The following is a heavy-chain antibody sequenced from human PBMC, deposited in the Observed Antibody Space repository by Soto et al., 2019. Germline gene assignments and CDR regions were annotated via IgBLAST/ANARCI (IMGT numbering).Heavy chain of an antibody. CDR2: ISAYNGNT. D-gene: IGHD2-8*01. CDR1: GYTFTSYG. Sequence: EASVKVSCKASGYTFTSYGISWVRQAPGQGLEWMGWISAYNGNTNYAQKLQGRVTMTTDTSTSTAYMELRSLRSDDTAVYYCARGLDIVLMVYAKSSDAFDIWGQGTMVTVSS. J-gene: IGHJ3*02. CDR3: ARGLDIVLMVYAKSSDAFDI. V-gene: IGHV1-18*01.